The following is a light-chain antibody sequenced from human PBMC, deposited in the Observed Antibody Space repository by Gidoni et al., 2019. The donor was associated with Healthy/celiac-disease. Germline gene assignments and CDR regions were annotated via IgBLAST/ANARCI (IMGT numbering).Light chain of an antibody. J-gene: IGKJ2*01. CDR1: QSVSSSY. CDR2: GAS. CDR3: QQYGSSPPRYT. V-gene: IGKV3-20*01. Sequence: EIVLTQSPGTLSLSPGERATLSCRASQSVSSSYLAWYQQKPGQAPRLLIYGASSRAPRIPDRFSGSGSGTDFTLTISRLEPEDFAVYYCQQYGSSPPRYTFGQGTKLEIK.